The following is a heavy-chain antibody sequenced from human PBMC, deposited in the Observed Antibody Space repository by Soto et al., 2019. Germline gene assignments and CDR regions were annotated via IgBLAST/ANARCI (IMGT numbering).Heavy chain of an antibody. CDR1: GDSVSSNSAA. V-gene: IGHV6-1*01. Sequence: SQTLSLTCAISGDSVSSNSAAWNWIRQSPSRGLEWLGRTYYRSKWYYDYAVSVKRRITINPDTSKNQFSLQLNSVTPEDPAVYYCLGDLAQRVYYVAYWGQGTLETVSS. J-gene: IGHJ4*02. CDR3: LGDLAQRVYYVAY. D-gene: IGHD6-13*01. CDR2: TYYRSKWYY.